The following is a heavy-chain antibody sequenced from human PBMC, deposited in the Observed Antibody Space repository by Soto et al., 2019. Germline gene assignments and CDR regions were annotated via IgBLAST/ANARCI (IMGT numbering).Heavy chain of an antibody. V-gene: IGHV4-59*01. CDR3: ARVSYYYDSSGYYFDY. D-gene: IGHD3-22*01. Sequence: SETLSLTCTVSGGSISSYYWSWIRQPPGKGLEWIGYIYYSGSTNYNPSLKSRVTISVDTSKNQFSLKLSSVTAADTAVYYCARVSYYYDSSGYYFDYWGQGTLVTVSS. J-gene: IGHJ4*02. CDR1: GGSISSYY. CDR2: IYYSGST.